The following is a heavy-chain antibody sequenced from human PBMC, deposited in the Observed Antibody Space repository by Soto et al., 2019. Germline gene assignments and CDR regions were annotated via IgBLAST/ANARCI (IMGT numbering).Heavy chain of an antibody. Sequence: QVQLVQSGAEVKKPGASVKVSCKASGYTFTSYYMHWVRQAPGQGLEWMGIINPSGGSTSYAQKCWGRVTMTRDTSTSTVYMELSSLRSEETAVYYCARGEQWLSTYYYGMDVWGQGTTVTVSS. CDR1: GYTFTSYY. CDR3: ARGEQWLSTYYYGMDV. V-gene: IGHV1-46*01. CDR2: INPSGGST. D-gene: IGHD6-19*01. J-gene: IGHJ6*02.